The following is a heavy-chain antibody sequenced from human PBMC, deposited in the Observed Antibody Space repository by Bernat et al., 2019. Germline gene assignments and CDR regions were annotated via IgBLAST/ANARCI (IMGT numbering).Heavy chain of an antibody. CDR2: ISAYNSNT. V-gene: IGHV1-18*01. D-gene: IGHD3-9*01. CDR3: ARAIIYYDILTVRLGFDY. J-gene: IGHJ4*02. Sequence: QVQLVQSGAEVKKPGASVKVSCKASGYTFTSYGISWVRQAPGQGLEWMGWISAYNSNTNYAQKLQGRVTMTTATSTSTAYVGLRSLRSDEAAVYYCARAIIYYDILTVRLGFDYWGEGTLVTVSS. CDR1: GYTFTSYG.